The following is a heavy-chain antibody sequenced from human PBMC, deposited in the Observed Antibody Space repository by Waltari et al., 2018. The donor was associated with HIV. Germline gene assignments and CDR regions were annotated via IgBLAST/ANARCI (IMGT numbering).Heavy chain of an antibody. D-gene: IGHD1-26*01. J-gene: IGHJ6*02. CDR3: ARGEWELDYYYYGMDV. CDR2: IIPIFGTA. Sequence: QVQLVQSGAEVKKPGSSVKVSCKASGGTFSSYAISWVRQAPGQGLEWMGGIIPIFGTANYAQKCQGRVTITAGESTSTAYMELSSLRSEDTAVYYCARGEWELDYYYYGMDVWGQGTTVTVSS. CDR1: GGTFSSYA. V-gene: IGHV1-69*01.